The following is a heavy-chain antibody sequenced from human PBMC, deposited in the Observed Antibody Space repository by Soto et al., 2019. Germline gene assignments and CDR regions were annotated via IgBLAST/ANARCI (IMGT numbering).Heavy chain of an antibody. D-gene: IGHD3-3*01. V-gene: IGHV4-39*01. Sequence: PSETLSLTCTVSGGSISSSSYYWGWIRQPPGKGLEWIGSIYYSGSTYYNPSLKSRVTISVDTSKNQFSLKLSSVTAADTAVYYCARHVIRPDFWSGYYILYFDYWGQGTLVTVSS. CDR3: ARHVIRPDFWSGYYILYFDY. CDR1: GGSISSSSYY. J-gene: IGHJ4*02. CDR2: IYYSGST.